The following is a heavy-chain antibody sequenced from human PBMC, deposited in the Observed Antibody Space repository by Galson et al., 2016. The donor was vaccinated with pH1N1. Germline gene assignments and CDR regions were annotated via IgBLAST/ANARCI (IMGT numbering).Heavy chain of an antibody. CDR1: GLSFSSSV. CDR2: INENSGSK. J-gene: IGHJ6*02. Sequence: SLRLSCAGSGLSFSSSVFSWIRQTPGRGLEWVSAINENSGSKYYKDSVQGRFPVSRDRFTVSRDNSRNILYLQMNSLRPEDAAVYYCARVSVTLTPAGQRGGRLDVWGQGTTVIVSS. D-gene: IGHD2-15*01. V-gene: IGHV3-23*01. CDR3: ARVSVTLTPAGQRGGRLDV.